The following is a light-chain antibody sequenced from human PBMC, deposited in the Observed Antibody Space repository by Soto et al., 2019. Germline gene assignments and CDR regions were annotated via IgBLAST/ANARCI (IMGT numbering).Light chain of an antibody. V-gene: IGKV3-11*01. Sequence: EIVLTQSPGTLSLSPGERATLSCRASQSVSRHLAWYQQKPGQAPRLLIYDASNRATGIPARFSGSGSGTYFTLTISSLEPEDFAVYHWGQRTTWPWTCGQGSKVEIK. CDR1: QSVSRH. CDR3: GQRTTWPWT. CDR2: DAS. J-gene: IGKJ1*01.